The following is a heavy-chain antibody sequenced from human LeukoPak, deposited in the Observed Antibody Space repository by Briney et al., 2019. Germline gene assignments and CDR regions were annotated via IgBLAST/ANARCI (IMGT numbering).Heavy chain of an antibody. D-gene: IGHD5-18*01. CDR2: IFYSGST. J-gene: IGHJ5*02. V-gene: IGHV4-39*01. CDR3: ARGQRYSYVWFDP. Sequence: SETLSLTCTVSGGSISSSSYYWGWIRQPPGKGLEWIGNIFYSGSTYYKPSLKSRVTISVDTSKNQFSLKLSSVTAADTAVYYCARGQRYSYVWFDPWGQGTLVTVSS. CDR1: GGSISSSSYY.